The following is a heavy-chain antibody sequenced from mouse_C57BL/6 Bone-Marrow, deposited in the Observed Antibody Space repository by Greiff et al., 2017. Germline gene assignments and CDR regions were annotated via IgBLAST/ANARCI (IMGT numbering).Heavy chain of an antibody. CDR2: IDPETGGT. V-gene: IGHV1-15*01. D-gene: IGHD2-4*01. Sequence: VKLMESGAELVRPGASVTLSCKASGYTFTDYEMHWVKQTPVHGLEWIGAIDPETGGTAYNQKFKGKAILTADKSSSTAYMELRTLTSEASAVYYVTMITRYFDVWGTGTTVTVSS. CDR1: GYTFTDYE. CDR3: TMITRYFDV. J-gene: IGHJ1*03.